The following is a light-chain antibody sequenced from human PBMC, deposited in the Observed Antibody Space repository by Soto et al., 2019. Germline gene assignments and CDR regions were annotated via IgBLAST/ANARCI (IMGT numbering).Light chain of an antibody. CDR3: QQSANTPPYT. CDR2: DTS. CDR1: QTIERA. J-gene: IGKJ2*01. Sequence: DIHLTQSLSSLSASIGDRVTITCRASQTIERALAWYQQKPGRAPRLLIYDTSTLHDGVPSRFSGSGSGTDFSLTIKSLQPEDFGTYYCQQSANTPPYTFGQGTRLEI. V-gene: IGKV1-39*01.